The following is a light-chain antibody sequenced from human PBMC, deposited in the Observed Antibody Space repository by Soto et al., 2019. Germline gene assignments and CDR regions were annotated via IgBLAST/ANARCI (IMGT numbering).Light chain of an antibody. J-gene: IGKJ4*01. CDR3: LQFNNYPLT. V-gene: IGKV1D-13*01. CDR2: DAS. CDR1: QDISSG. Sequence: AIQLTQSPSSLSASVGDRLTITCRASQDISSGLAWYQQKPGRAPKLLIYDASTLVSGVPSRFSGAGSGTAFTLSISSLQPEDFATYYCLQFNNYPLTFGGGTKVEIK.